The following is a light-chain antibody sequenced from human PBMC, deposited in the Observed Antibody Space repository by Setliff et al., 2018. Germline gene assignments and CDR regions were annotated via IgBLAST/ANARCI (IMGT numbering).Light chain of an antibody. Sequence: QSVLTQPPSVSAAPGQMVTISCSGGGSNIGSSYVSWYQQLPGAAPRLLISENNNRPSEIPDRFSGSKSGTSATLAITGLQSGDEGDYYCATWDGGLNEVVVGGGTK. V-gene: IGLV1-51*01. J-gene: IGLJ2*01. CDR1: GSNIGSSY. CDR3: ATWDGGLNEVV. CDR2: ENN.